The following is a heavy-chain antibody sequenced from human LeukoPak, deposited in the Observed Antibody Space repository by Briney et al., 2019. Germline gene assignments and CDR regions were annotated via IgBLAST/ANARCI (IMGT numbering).Heavy chain of an antibody. J-gene: IGHJ6*03. CDR1: GGSISSYY. Sequence: SETLSLTCTVSGGSISSYYWSWIRQPPGKGLEWIGYIYYSGSTNYNPSLKSRVTISVDTSKNQFSLKLSSVTAADTAVYHCARARVNPARYLIGYYYYMDVWGKGTTVTISS. CDR2: IYYSGST. D-gene: IGHD4-23*01. CDR3: ARARVNPARYLIGYYYYMDV. V-gene: IGHV4-59*01.